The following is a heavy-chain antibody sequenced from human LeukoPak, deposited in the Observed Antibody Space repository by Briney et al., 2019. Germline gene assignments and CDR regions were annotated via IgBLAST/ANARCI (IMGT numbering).Heavy chain of an antibody. Sequence: ASVKVSCKASGYTFTGYYMHWVRQAPGQGLEWMGWINPNSGGTNYAQKFQGRVIMTRDTSISTAYMELSRLRSDDTAVYYCARRDYYGSGSYYSHNWFDPWGQGTLVTVSS. CDR3: ARRDYYGSGSYYSHNWFDP. V-gene: IGHV1-2*02. D-gene: IGHD3-10*01. CDR2: INPNSGGT. CDR1: GYTFTGYY. J-gene: IGHJ5*02.